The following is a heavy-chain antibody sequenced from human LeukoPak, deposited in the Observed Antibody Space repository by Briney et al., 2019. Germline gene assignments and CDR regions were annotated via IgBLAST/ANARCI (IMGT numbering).Heavy chain of an antibody. CDR2: IFYSGST. V-gene: IGHV4-34*01. Sequence: SETLSLTCAVYGGSFSGYYWSWIRQPPGKGLEWIGSIFYSGSTYYNPSLKSRVTISVDTSKNQFSLKLSSVTAADTAVYYCARGRRDGYLNDAFDIWGQGTMVTVSS. CDR1: GGSFSGYY. CDR3: ARGRRDGYLNDAFDI. D-gene: IGHD5-24*01. J-gene: IGHJ3*02.